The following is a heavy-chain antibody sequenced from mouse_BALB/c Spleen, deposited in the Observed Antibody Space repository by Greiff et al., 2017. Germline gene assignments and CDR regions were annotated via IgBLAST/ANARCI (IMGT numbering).Heavy chain of an antibody. CDR3: ARDYYGSSWDAMDY. V-gene: IGHV1-4*01. Sequence: VQLQQSGAELARPGASVKMSCKASGYTFTSYTMHWVKQRPGQGLEWIGYINPSSGYTNYNQKFKDKATLTADKSSSTAYMQLSSLTSEDSAVYYCARDYYGSSWDAMDYWGQGTSVTVSS. D-gene: IGHD1-1*01. CDR2: INPSSGYT. CDR1: GYTFTSYT. J-gene: IGHJ4*01.